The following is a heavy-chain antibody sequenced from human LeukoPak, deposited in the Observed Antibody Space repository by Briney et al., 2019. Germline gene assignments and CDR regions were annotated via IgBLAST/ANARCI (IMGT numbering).Heavy chain of an antibody. J-gene: IGHJ4*02. CDR2: MNPNSGNT. CDR3: ARDFGYDFWSGHLGHPVPDY. V-gene: IGHV1-8*03. Sequence: ASVKVSCKASGYTFTSYDINWVRQATGQGLEWMGWMNPNSGNTGYAQKFQGRVTITRNTSISTAYMELSSLRSEDTAVYYCARDFGYDFWSGHLGHPVPDYWGQGTLVTVSS. D-gene: IGHD3-3*01. CDR1: GYTFTSYD.